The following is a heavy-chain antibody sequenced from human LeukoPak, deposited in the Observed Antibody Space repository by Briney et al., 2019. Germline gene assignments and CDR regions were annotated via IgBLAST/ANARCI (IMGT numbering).Heavy chain of an antibody. CDR3: ARSPLRFLEWVDYYRIQA. D-gene: IGHD3-3*01. CDR2: ISSSSSYI. J-gene: IGHJ6*02. CDR1: GFTFSNFA. V-gene: IGHV3-21*01. Sequence: PGGSLRLSCVASGFTFSNFAMTWVRQAPGRGLEWVSSISSSSSYIYYADSVKGRFTISRDNAKNSLYLQMNSLRAEDTAVYYFARSPLRFLEWVDYYRIQAWGQGTPVTVSS.